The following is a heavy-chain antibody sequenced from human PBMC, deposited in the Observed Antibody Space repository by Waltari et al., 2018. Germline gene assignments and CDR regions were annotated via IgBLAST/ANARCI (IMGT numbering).Heavy chain of an antibody. Sequence: EVQLVESGGGLVQPGGSLRLSCVGPGFAFSRYGMYWGRQTPGKGLGWCSYIDTDGSRTTYADSVKGRFTIFRDNTKNTLYLQMDSLRAEDTAVYYCAIDTSGYYGNWGQGTLVTVSS. CDR2: IDTDGSRT. CDR1: GFAFSRYG. J-gene: IGHJ4*02. D-gene: IGHD3-22*01. V-gene: IGHV3-74*03. CDR3: AIDTSGYYGN.